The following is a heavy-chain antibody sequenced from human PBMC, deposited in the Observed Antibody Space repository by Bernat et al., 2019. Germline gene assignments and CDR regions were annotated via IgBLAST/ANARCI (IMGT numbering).Heavy chain of an antibody. J-gene: IGHJ4*02. V-gene: IGHV4-59*01. CDR1: GGSISGYY. CDR3: AREGGKYHDSSGLGFDC. CDR2: VYYSGST. Sequence: QVQVQESGPGLVKPSETLSVTCIVSGGSISGYYWNWIRQPPGKGLEWIGYVYYSGSTNYNPSLKSRATISVDTSKNQVSLKLTSVTAADSAVYYCAREGGKYHDSSGLGFDCWGQGILVTVSS. D-gene: IGHD3-22*01.